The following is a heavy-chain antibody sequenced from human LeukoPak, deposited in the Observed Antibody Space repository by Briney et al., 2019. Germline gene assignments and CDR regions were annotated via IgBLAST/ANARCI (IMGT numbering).Heavy chain of an antibody. Sequence: PETLSLTCTVSGGSISSYYWSWIRQPPGKGLEWIGYIYYSGSTNYNPSLKSRVTISVDTSKNQFSLKLSSVTAADTAVYYCATLVRDSTNYFDYWGQGTLVTVSS. D-gene: IGHD3-10*01. V-gene: IGHV4-59*01. CDR1: GGSISSYY. CDR3: ATLVRDSTNYFDY. CDR2: IYYSGST. J-gene: IGHJ4*02.